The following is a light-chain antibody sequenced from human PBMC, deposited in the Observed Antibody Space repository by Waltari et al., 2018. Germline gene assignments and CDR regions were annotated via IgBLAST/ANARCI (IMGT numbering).Light chain of an antibody. V-gene: IGKV4-1*01. CDR2: WAS. CDR1: QTLFWSDNKRDY. J-gene: IGKJ2*01. Sequence: DIVMTQSPDSLAVSLGERAPVNCNSSQTLFWSDNKRDYLAWYQQKPGQSPKLLLYWASIRESGVPERFSGGGSGTDFTLTISSLQAEDVAVYYCQQYYSTPYTFGQGTKVEAK. CDR3: QQYYSTPYT.